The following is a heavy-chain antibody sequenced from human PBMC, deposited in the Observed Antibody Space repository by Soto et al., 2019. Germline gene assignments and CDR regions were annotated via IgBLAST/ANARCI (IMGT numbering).Heavy chain of an antibody. CDR2: IYYSGST. J-gene: IGHJ6*02. D-gene: IGHD4-17*01. Sequence: SETLSLTCTVSGGSISSGDYYWSWIRQPPGKGLEWIGYIYYSGSTYYNPSLKSRVTISVDTSKNQFSLKLSSVTAADTAVYYCAREYYGDSPPIDYYYYGMDVWGQGTKVTVSS. V-gene: IGHV4-30-4*01. CDR1: GGSISSGDYY. CDR3: AREYYGDSPPIDYYYYGMDV.